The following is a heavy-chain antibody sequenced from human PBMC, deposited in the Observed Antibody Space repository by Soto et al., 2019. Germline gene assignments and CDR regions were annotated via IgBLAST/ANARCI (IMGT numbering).Heavy chain of an antibody. CDR1: GGTFSSYA. V-gene: IGHV1-69*01. D-gene: IGHD3-22*01. Sequence: QVQLVQSGAEVKKPGSSVKVSCKASGGTFSSYAISWVRQAPGQGLEWMGGIIPIFGTANYAQKFQGRVTITADESTSTAYMELSSQRSEDTAVYYCARETPHYYDSSGPTAWAFDIWGQGTMVTVSS. CDR3: ARETPHYYDSSGPTAWAFDI. CDR2: IIPIFGTA. J-gene: IGHJ3*02.